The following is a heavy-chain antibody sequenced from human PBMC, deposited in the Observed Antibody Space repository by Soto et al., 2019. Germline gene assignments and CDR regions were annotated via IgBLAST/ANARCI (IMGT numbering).Heavy chain of an antibody. CDR1: GGSISSSNW. J-gene: IGHJ4*02. V-gene: IGHV4-4*02. Sequence: QVQLQESGPGLVKPSGTLSLTCAVSGGSISSSNWWSWVRQPPGKGLEWIGEIYHSGSTNYNPSLRSRVTTSVDKSKNQFSLKLSSVTAADTAVYYCARLMDYYDSSGYYYNDYWGQGTLVTVSS. CDR3: ARLMDYYDSSGYYYNDY. CDR2: IYHSGST. D-gene: IGHD3-22*01.